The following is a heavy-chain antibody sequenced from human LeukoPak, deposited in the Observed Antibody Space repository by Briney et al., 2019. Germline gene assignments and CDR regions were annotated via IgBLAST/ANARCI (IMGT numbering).Heavy chain of an antibody. Sequence: ASVKVSCKASGYTFTNSYIHWVRQAPGQVLEWMGLINPDGGNTNYAQNFQGRVTLTRDTSTSTVYMELSSLRSEDTAVYYCARGLPGVSDSSGHHYYYYMDVWGKGTTVTVSS. CDR3: ARGLPGVSDSSGHHYYYYMDV. J-gene: IGHJ6*03. D-gene: IGHD3-22*01. CDR2: INPDGGNT. CDR1: GYTFTNSY. V-gene: IGHV1-46*01.